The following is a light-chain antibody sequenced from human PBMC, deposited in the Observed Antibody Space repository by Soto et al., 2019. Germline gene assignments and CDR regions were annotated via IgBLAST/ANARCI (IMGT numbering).Light chain of an antibody. J-gene: IGLJ1*01. CDR1: SSDVGGYNY. Sequence: QSVLTQPPSASGSPGQSVTISCTGTSSDVGGYNYVSWYQQHPGNAPKLMIYEVSKRPSGVPDRFSGSKSGNTASLTVSGLQAEDEADYYCSSYAGSNNLGVFGTGTKLTVL. CDR2: EVS. CDR3: SSYAGSNNLGV. V-gene: IGLV2-8*01.